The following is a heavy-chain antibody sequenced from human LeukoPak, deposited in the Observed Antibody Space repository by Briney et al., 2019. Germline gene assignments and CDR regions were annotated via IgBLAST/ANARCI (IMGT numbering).Heavy chain of an antibody. CDR3: ARVVEYSSSSPHPLDY. D-gene: IGHD6-6*01. V-gene: IGHV3-30*04. Sequence: GRSLRLSCAASAFTFSTYSMHWVRQAPGKGLEWVAVISYDGSNKYYADSVKGRFTISRDNSKNTLYLQMNSLRAEDTAVYYCARVVEYSSSSPHPLDYWGQGTLVTVSS. CDR1: AFTFSTYS. J-gene: IGHJ4*02. CDR2: ISYDGSNK.